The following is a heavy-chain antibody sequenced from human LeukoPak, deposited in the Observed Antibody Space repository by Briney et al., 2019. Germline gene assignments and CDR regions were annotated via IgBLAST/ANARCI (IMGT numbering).Heavy chain of an antibody. CDR1: GYTFTSYG. Sequence: GASVKLSCKASGYTFTSYGISWVRQAPGQGLEWMGWISAYNGNTNYAQKLQGRVTMTTDTSTSTAYMELRSLRSDDTAVDYCARQIVGATRENWFDPWGQGTLVTVSS. CDR2: ISAYNGNT. J-gene: IGHJ5*02. CDR3: ARQIVGATRENWFDP. D-gene: IGHD1-26*01. V-gene: IGHV1-18*01.